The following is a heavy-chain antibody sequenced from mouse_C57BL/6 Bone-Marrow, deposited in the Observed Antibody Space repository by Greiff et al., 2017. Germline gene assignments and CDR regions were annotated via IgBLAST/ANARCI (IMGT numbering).Heavy chain of an antibody. Sequence: QVQLQQPGAELVKPGASVKMSCKASGYTFTSYWITWVKQRPGQGLEWIGDICPTSGRTNYNEKFKSKAILTVDTSSNTAYMQLSSLTSEDSAVFYCARSGPLGRSFDYWGQGTTLTVSS. CDR3: ARSGPLGRSFDY. D-gene: IGHD4-1*01. CDR2: ICPTSGRT. V-gene: IGHV1-55*01. J-gene: IGHJ2*01. CDR1: GYTFTSYW.